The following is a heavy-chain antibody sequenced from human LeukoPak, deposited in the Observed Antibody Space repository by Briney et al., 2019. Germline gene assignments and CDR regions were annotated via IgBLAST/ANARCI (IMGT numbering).Heavy chain of an antibody. Sequence: PGGALRLSCAASGFTVSSNYMSWVRQAPGKGLEWVSVIYSGGSTYYADSVKGRFTISRDNSKNTLYLQMNSLRAEDTAVYYCARRPKGSACDICGQGTMVTVSS. D-gene: IGHD2-15*01. CDR2: IYSGGST. CDR1: GFTVSSNY. CDR3: ARRPKGSACDI. J-gene: IGHJ3*02. V-gene: IGHV3-66*02.